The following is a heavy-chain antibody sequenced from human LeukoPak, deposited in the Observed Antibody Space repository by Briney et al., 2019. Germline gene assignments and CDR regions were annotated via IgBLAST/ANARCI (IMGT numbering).Heavy chain of an antibody. CDR2: IYPSDSET. CDR3: ARLAYGAAGYFDF. CDR1: GYSFTNYW. Sequence: GGSLKISCKGSGYSFTNYWIGWVRQMPGKGLEWMGIIYPSDSETRYSPPFQGQVTISADKSISTAYLQWSSLKASDTAMYYCARLAYGAAGYFDFWGQGTLVTVSS. J-gene: IGHJ4*02. D-gene: IGHD4-17*01. V-gene: IGHV5-51*01.